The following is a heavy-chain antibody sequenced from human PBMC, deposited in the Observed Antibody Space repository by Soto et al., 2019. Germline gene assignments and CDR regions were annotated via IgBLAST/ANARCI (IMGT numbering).Heavy chain of an antibody. CDR3: AREGQPAAGTTPHN. V-gene: IGHV3-30*09. CDR2: ISYDGGKK. D-gene: IGHD6-13*01. CDR1: GFNFSSYA. Sequence: GGSLRLSCAASGFNFSSYAMHWVRQAPGKGLEWVAVISYDGGKKYYADSVKGRFAISRDNSQNTLYVEMTSLSAEDTAVYYCAREGQPAAGTTPHNWGQGSLVTVSS. J-gene: IGHJ4*02.